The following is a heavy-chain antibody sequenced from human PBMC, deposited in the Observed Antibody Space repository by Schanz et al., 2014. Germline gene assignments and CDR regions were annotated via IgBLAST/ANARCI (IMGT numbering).Heavy chain of an antibody. CDR1: GFIFSSYN. D-gene: IGHD1-1*01. Sequence: PGGSLRLSCVASGFIFSSYNMNWVRQSPGEGLEWVSFLSSDSRHVYYVESAKGRFTISRDNAKNSLYLQMDSLRGDDTAVYYCARDGIAATTDFEYWGQGVLVTVSS. CDR2: LSSDSRHV. J-gene: IGHJ4*02. CDR3: ARDGIAATTDFEY. V-gene: IGHV3-21*06.